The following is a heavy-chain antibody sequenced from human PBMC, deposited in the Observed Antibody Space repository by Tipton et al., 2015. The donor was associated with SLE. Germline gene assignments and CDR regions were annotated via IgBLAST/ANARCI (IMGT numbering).Heavy chain of an antibody. CDR3: ARRPPGGYSSSWYRGIRDGYNWFDP. CDR2: IYYSGST. Sequence: TLSLTCTVSGGSISSSSYYWGWIRQPPGKGLEWIGSIYYSGSTYYNPSLKSRVTISVDTSKNQFSLKLSSVTAADTAVYYCARRPPGGYSSSWYRGIRDGYNWFDPWGQGTLVTVSS. CDR1: GGSISSSSYY. J-gene: IGHJ5*02. D-gene: IGHD6-13*01. V-gene: IGHV4-39*01.